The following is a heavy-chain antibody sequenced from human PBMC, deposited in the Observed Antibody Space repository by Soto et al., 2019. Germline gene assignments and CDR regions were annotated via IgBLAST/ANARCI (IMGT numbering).Heavy chain of an antibody. V-gene: IGHV3-23*01. CDR2: MRGSNGDT. Sequence: QPVCSLRLSCAASGVTLCFCAMGGARKEPGKGLEWVSSMRGSNGDTYYADSVKGRFTISRDNSKNTLYLQMNSLRVEDTALYYCVKGHSDSYYYFDYWGQGALVTVSS. CDR1: GVTLCFCA. J-gene: IGHJ4*02. D-gene: IGHD3-22*01. CDR3: VKGHSDSYYYFDY.